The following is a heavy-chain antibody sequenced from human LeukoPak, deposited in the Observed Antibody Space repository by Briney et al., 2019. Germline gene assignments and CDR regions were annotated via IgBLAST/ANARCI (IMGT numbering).Heavy chain of an antibody. V-gene: IGHV3-7*03. D-gene: IGHD3-22*01. J-gene: IGHJ4*02. CDR1: GFTFSSYW. CDR2: INQDGTEK. CDR3: ARDGAPYDSSGYYYLY. Sequence: GGSLRLSCTASGFTFSSYWMCWVRQAPGEGLEWVAKINQDGTEKAYVDSVRGRFTISRDNAKNSLFLQMNSLRAEDTAVYYCARDGAPYDSSGYYYLYWGQGTLVTVSS.